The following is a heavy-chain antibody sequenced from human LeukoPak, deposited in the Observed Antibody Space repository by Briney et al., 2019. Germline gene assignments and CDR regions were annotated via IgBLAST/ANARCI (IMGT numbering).Heavy chain of an antibody. J-gene: IGHJ3*02. CDR3: ARDQSVRLLQTSSTYFKHVFAI. V-gene: IGHV1-18*01. D-gene: IGHD6-13*01. CDR1: GYTFTNYG. CDR2: ISAYNGNT. Sequence: ASVKVSCKTSGYTFTNYGISWVRQAPGLGLEWMGWISAYNGNTNYAQKVQGRVTMTTDTSTSTAYMELRSLRFDDTAVYYCARDQSVRLLQTSSTYFKHVFAIWGQGSMLTVSS.